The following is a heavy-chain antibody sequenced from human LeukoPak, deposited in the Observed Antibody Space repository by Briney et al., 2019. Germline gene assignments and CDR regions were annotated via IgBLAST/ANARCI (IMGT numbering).Heavy chain of an antibody. D-gene: IGHD3-16*01. Sequence: PSETLSLTCTVSGGSISSYYWSWIRQPPGKGLEWIGYIYYSGSTNYNPSLKSRVTISVDTSKNHFSLKLSSVTAADTAVYYCARIGNYVWGSYLDYWGQGTLVTVSS. CDR3: ARIGNYVWGSYLDY. CDR2: IYYSGST. CDR1: GGSISSYY. V-gene: IGHV4-59*08. J-gene: IGHJ4*02.